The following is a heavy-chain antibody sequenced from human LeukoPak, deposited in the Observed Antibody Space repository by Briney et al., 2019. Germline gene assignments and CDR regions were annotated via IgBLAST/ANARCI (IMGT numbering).Heavy chain of an antibody. CDR2: IYYSGSA. J-gene: IGHJ5*02. Sequence: PSETLSLTCTVSGGSISSYYWSWIRQPPGKGLEWVGYIYYSGSANYNPSLKSRVTISVDTSKNQFSLKLSSVTAADTAVYYCARSIMVRGVSNWFDPWGQGTLVTVSS. V-gene: IGHV4-59*01. D-gene: IGHD3-10*01. CDR1: GGSISSYY. CDR3: ARSIMVRGVSNWFDP.